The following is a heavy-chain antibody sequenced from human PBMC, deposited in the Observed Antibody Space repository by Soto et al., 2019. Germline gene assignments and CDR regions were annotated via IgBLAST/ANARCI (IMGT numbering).Heavy chain of an antibody. CDR3: GGPPVIDIVVTPDY. CDR1: GFTFSTYA. Sequence: GGSLRLSCAASGFTFSTYAMHWVRQAPGKGLEWVAVISYDGSNKHYADSVKGRFTISRDNSKNTLYLQMNSLRAEDTAVYYCGGPPVIDIVVTPDYWGQGTLVTVSS. D-gene: IGHD2-15*01. CDR2: ISYDGSNK. V-gene: IGHV3-30*04. J-gene: IGHJ4*02.